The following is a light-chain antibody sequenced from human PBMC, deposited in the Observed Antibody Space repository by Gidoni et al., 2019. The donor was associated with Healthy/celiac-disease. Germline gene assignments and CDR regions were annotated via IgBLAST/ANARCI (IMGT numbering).Light chain of an antibody. Sequence: DIQMTHSPSSLSASVGDRVTITCRASQSISSYLNWYQQKPGKAPKLLLYAASSLQSGVPSRFSGSGSGTDFTLTISRLQPEDFATYYCQQSYSTPRTFGQGTKVEIK. CDR1: QSISSY. J-gene: IGKJ1*01. V-gene: IGKV1-39*01. CDR2: AAS. CDR3: QQSYSTPRT.